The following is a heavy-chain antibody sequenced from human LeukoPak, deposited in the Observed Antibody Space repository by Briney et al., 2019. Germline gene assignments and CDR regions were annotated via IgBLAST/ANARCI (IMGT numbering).Heavy chain of an antibody. J-gene: IGHJ6*02. Sequence: SVKVSCKASGGTFSSYAISWVRQAPGQGLEWMGGIIPIFGTANYAQKLQGRVTITADESTSTAYMELSSLRSEDTAVYYCASGLDPQDYYYYYGMGVWGQGTTVTVSS. CDR2: IIPIFGTA. D-gene: IGHD6-19*01. V-gene: IGHV1-69*13. CDR3: ASGLDPQDYYYYYGMGV. CDR1: GGTFSSYA.